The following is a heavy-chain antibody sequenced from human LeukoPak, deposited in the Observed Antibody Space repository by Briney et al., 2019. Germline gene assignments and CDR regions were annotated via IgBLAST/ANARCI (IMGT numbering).Heavy chain of an antibody. V-gene: IGHV4-4*02. D-gene: IGHD1-26*01. J-gene: IGHJ3*02. CDR2: IYHSGST. CDR1: SGSISSGIW. CDR3: ARKPTTSDAFDM. Sequence: SETLSLTCGVSSGSISSGIWWSWVRQPPGKELEWIGEIYHSGSTNYNPSLKSRATISVDKSKGQFSLKLSSVTAADTAIYYCARKPTTSDAFDMWGQGTMVTVSS.